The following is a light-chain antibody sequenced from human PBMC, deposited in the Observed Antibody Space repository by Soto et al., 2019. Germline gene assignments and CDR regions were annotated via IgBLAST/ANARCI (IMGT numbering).Light chain of an antibody. CDR3: QQYKSYPIT. Sequence: DIQMTQSPSTLSASLGDRVTIXXRTSQSISSWLAWYQQKPGKAPKLXIYDASSLESGVPSRFSGSGSGTEFTLTISSLQPDDFATYYCQQYKSYPITFGQGTRLEIK. CDR1: QSISSW. V-gene: IGKV1-5*01. CDR2: DAS. J-gene: IGKJ5*01.